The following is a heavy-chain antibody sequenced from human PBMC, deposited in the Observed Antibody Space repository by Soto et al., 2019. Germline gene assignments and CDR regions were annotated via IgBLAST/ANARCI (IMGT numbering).Heavy chain of an antibody. CDR3: ARGFPRLRFLAYYYYYGMDV. V-gene: IGHV4-34*01. D-gene: IGHD3-3*01. CDR1: GGSFSGYY. Sequence: QVQLQQWGAGLLKPSETLSLTCAVYGGSFSGYYWSWIRQPPGKELEWIGEINHSGSTNYNPSLKSRVTISVDTSKNQFSLKLSSVTAADTAVYYCARGFPRLRFLAYYYYYGMDVWGQGTTVTVSS. J-gene: IGHJ6*02. CDR2: INHSGST.